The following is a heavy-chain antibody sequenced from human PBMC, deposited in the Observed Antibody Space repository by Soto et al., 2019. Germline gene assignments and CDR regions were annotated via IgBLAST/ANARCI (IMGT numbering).Heavy chain of an antibody. D-gene: IGHD4-17*01. CDR2: ISWNSGSI. CDR1: GFTFDDYA. CDR3: AKAGNYGTSSFDY. V-gene: IGHV3-9*01. Sequence: EVQLVASGGGLVQPGRSLRLSCAASGFTFDDYAMHWVRQAPGKGLEWVSGISWNSGSIGYADSVKGRFTISRDNAKNSLYLQMNSLRAEDTALYYCAKAGNYGTSSFDYWGQGTLVTVSS. J-gene: IGHJ4*02.